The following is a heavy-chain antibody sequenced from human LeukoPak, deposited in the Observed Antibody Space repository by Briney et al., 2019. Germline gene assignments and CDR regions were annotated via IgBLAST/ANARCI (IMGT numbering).Heavy chain of an antibody. CDR1: GFTFSSYA. J-gene: IGHJ4*02. CDR3: AKGRYESSGFNWAA. CDR2: ISAGGVST. D-gene: IGHD3-22*01. V-gene: IGHV3-23*01. Sequence: PGGSLRLSCAASGFTFSSYAMSWVRQAPGKGLEWVSAISAGGVSTYYADSVKGRLTISRDNSKNTLYLQMNSLRVEDTAVYYCAKGRYESSGFNWAAWGQGTLVTVSS.